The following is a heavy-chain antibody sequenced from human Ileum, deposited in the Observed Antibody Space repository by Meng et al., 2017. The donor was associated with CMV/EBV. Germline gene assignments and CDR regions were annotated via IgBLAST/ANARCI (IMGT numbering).Heavy chain of an antibody. CDR1: GFTFSSYG. V-gene: IGHV3-23*01. CDR3: AKSAAVGATAPFAN. Sequence: GESLKISCAASGFTFSSYGMISVRQAPGKGLEWVSVISSTGFATYYADSVKGRFTISRDNSKNTVYLKMNSLRAEDTGVYYCAKSAAVGATAPFANWGQGTQVNVSS. J-gene: IGHJ4*02. CDR2: ISSTGFAT. D-gene: IGHD1-26*01.